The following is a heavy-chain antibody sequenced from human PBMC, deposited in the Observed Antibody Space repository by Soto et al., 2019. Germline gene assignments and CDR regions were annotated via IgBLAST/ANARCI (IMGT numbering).Heavy chain of an antibody. Sequence: GASVKVSCKASGYTFTSYGISWVRQAPGQGLEWMGWISAYNGNTNYAQKLQGRVTMTTDTSTSTAYMELRSLRSDDTAVYYCARDVGFEPSYSSSKLVWFDPWGQGTLVTVSS. D-gene: IGHD6-6*01. CDR1: GYTFTSYG. J-gene: IGHJ5*02. V-gene: IGHV1-18*01. CDR3: ARDVGFEPSYSSSKLVWFDP. CDR2: ISAYNGNT.